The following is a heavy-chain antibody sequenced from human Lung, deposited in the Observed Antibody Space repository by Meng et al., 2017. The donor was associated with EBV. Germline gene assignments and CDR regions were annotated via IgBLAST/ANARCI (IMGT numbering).Heavy chain of an antibody. J-gene: IGHJ4*01. V-gene: IGHV3-21*01. D-gene: IGHD6-19*01. CDR1: GFTFSSYS. CDR3: EAAIAVAQDYFDY. Sequence: EVQLVESGGGLVKHGGSMRLSCAASGFTFSSYSMNWVRQAPGKGLEWVSFISSSSSYIYYADSVRGRFTISRDNAKDSLYLQMNSLRAEDTAVYYCEAAIAVAQDYFDYWGHGPLGTVAS. CDR2: ISSSSSYI.